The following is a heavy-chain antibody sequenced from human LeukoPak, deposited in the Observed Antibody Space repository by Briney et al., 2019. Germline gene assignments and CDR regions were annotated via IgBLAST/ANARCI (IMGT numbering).Heavy chain of an antibody. CDR2: MNPNSGNT. J-gene: IGHJ6*03. CDR3: ARGRVGIAAAGTRRRYYYYMDV. Sequence: ASVKVSCKASGYTFTSYDINWVRQATGQGLEWMGWMNPNSGNTGYAQKFQGRVTMTRNTSISTAYMELSSLRSEDTAVYYCARGRVGIAAAGTRRRYYYYMDVWGKGTTVTASS. V-gene: IGHV1-8*01. CDR1: GYTFTSYD. D-gene: IGHD6-13*01.